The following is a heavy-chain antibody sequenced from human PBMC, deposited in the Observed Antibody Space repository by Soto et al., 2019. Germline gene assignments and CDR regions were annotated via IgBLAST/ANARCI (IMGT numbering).Heavy chain of an antibody. CDR3: AKDPFGWETAGTLDDAFDI. CDR2: ISGSGGST. D-gene: IGHD6-19*01. CDR1: GFTFSSYA. J-gene: IGHJ3*02. V-gene: IGHV3-23*01. Sequence: GGSLRLSCAASGFTFSSYAMSWVRQAPGKGLEWVSAISGSGGSTYYADSVKGRFTISRDNSKNTLYLQMNSLRAEDTAVYYCAKDPFGWETAGTLDDAFDIWGQGTMVTVSS.